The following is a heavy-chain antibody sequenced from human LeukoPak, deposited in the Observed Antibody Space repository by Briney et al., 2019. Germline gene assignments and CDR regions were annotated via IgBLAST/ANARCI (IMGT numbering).Heavy chain of an antibody. CDR3: ARDRNYYGSGSYDNYYGMDA. V-gene: IGHV1-18*01. J-gene: IGHJ6*02. Sequence: ASVKVSCKASGYTFTSYGISWVRQAPGQGLEWMGWISAYNGNTNYAQKLQGRVTMTTDTSTSTAYMELRSLRSDDTAVYYCARDRNYYGSGSYDNYYGMDAWGQGTTVTVSS. CDR1: GYTFTSYG. CDR2: ISAYNGNT. D-gene: IGHD3-10*01.